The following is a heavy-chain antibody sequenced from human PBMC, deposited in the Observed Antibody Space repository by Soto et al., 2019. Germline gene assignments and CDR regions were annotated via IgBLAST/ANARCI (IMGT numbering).Heavy chain of an antibody. CDR1: GFTFSDYY. Sequence: PGGSLRLSCAASGFTFSDYYMSWIRQAPGKGLEWVSYISSSGSTIYYADSVKGRFTISRDNAKNSLYLQMNSLRAEDTAVYYCAIPQLLFYYMDVWGKGTTVTVSS. J-gene: IGHJ6*03. CDR3: AIPQLLFYYMDV. CDR2: ISSSGSTI. V-gene: IGHV3-11*01. D-gene: IGHD2-2*01.